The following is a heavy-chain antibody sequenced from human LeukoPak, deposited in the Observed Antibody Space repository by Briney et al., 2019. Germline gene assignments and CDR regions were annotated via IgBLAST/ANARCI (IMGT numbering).Heavy chain of an antibody. D-gene: IGHD5-18*01. CDR3: ARVAKLWSH. CDR1: GFTFSRYE. J-gene: IGHJ4*02. V-gene: IGHV3-48*03. CDR2: ISSSGSTI. Sequence: GGSLRLSCAASGFTFSRYEMNWVRQAPGKGLEGVSYISSSGSTIYYADSVKGRFTISRDNAKNSLYLQMNSLRAEDTAVYYCARVAKLWSHWGQGTLVTVSS.